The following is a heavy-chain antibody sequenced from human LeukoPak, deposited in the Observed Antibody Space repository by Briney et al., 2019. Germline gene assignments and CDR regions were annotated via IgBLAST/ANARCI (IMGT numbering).Heavy chain of an antibody. V-gene: IGHV5-51*01. CDR1: GYSFTSYW. CDR3: AKLIAVAGNDYFDY. Sequence: GESLKISCKDSGYSFTSYWIGWVRQMPGKGLEWVGIIYPGDSDTRYGPSFQGQVTISADKSISTAFLRWSSLKASDTAMYFCAKLIAVAGNDYFDYWGQGTLVTVSS. J-gene: IGHJ4*02. D-gene: IGHD6-19*01. CDR2: IYPGDSDT.